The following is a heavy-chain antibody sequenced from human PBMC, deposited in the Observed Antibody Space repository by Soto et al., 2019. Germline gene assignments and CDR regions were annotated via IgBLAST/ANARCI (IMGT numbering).Heavy chain of an antibody. V-gene: IGHV4-34*01. D-gene: IGHD3-3*01. CDR2: VSHTGSA. J-gene: IGHJ4*02. Sequence: SETLSLTCAVYGGSFTEYYWNWVRQYPGKGLEWIGDVSHTGSAKYNPSLQSRVAMSIDKSKNQLSLTMNFVTAADTAVFYCAFYDFSGRTCSGYWGQGTLVTVSS. CDR1: GGSFTEYY. CDR3: AFYDFSGRTCSGY.